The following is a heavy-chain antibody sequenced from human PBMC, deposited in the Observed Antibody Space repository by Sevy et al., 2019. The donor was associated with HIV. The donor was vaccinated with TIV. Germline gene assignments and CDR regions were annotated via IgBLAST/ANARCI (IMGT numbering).Heavy chain of an antibody. V-gene: IGHV3-23*01. CDR1: GFTFAKYS. CDR2: FSFGCGRI. CDR3: AREGCTQPHDY. Sequence: GGSLRLSCAASGFTFAKYSMSWVRQAPGKGLEWVSTFSFGCGRINYADSVKGRFTISRDDSKNTLFLQMNSLRAEDTATYFCAREGCTQPHDYWGQGNPGHRLL. D-gene: IGHD2-8*01. J-gene: IGHJ4*01.